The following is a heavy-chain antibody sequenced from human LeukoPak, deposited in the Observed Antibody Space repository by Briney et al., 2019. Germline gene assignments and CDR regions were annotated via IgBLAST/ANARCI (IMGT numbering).Heavy chain of an antibody. J-gene: IGHJ4*02. Sequence: ASVKVSCKAPGYSFTSYDINWVRQATGQGLEWMGWMKSNSGNTGYAQKFQGRVTMTRDTSISTAYMELSSLGSEDTALYYCARETLGGWFLDWGQGTLVTVSS. V-gene: IGHV1-8*01. CDR2: MKSNSGNT. D-gene: IGHD6-19*01. CDR3: ARETLGGWFLD. CDR1: GYSFTSYD.